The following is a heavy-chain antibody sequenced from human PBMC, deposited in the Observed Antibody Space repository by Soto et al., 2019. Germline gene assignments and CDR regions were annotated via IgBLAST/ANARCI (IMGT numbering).Heavy chain of an antibody. Sequence: QVQLVQSGAEVKKPGSSVKVSCKASGGTFSSYAISWVRQAPGQGLEWMGGIIPIFGTANYAQKFQGRVTIPAAESTSTAHMELSSLRSEDTAVYYCARGRGNNWNDGGFDYWGQGTLVTVSS. V-gene: IGHV1-69*12. CDR3: ARGRGNNWNDGGFDY. D-gene: IGHD1-20*01. J-gene: IGHJ4*02. CDR1: GGTFSSYA. CDR2: IIPIFGTA.